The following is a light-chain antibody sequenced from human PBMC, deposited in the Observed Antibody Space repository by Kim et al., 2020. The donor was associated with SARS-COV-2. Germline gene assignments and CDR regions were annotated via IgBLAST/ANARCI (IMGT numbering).Light chain of an antibody. Sequence: QSALTQPRSVSGSPGQSVIISCTGSSSDIGAYNYISWYQQHAGEVPKLMIFDVNKRPSGVPDRFSGSKSGNTVSLTISGLQAEDEADYYCCSYAGRYTYVFGTGTKVTVL. CDR2: DVN. CDR3: CSYAGRYTYV. J-gene: IGLJ1*01. V-gene: IGLV2-11*01. CDR1: SSDIGAYNY.